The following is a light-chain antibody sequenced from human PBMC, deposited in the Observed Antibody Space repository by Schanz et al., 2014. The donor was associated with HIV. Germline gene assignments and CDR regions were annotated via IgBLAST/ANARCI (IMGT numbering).Light chain of an antibody. Sequence: EIVLTQSPVTLSLSPGERATLSCRASQTVSSRFIVWYQQEPGQPPRLLIYGASSRATGISDRFSGSGSGTDFTLTISRLEPEDFAVYYCQHYGGPYTFGQGTKVEIK. J-gene: IGKJ2*01. CDR3: QHYGGPYT. CDR1: QTVSSRF. CDR2: GAS. V-gene: IGKV3-20*01.